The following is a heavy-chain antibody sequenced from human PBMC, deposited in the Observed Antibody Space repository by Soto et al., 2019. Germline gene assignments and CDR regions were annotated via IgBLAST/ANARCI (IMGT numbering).Heavy chain of an antibody. CDR1: GFTFSSYA. CDR3: AKWGYCRSTSCYDYYYYGMDV. D-gene: IGHD2-2*01. CDR2: ISGSGGST. Sequence: EVQLLESGGGLVQPGGSLRLSCAASGFTFSSYAMSWVRQAPGKGLEWVSAISGSGGSTYYADSVKGRFTISRDNSKNTLYLQMNSLRAEDTGVYYCAKWGYCRSTSCYDYYYYGMDVWGQGTTVTVSS. V-gene: IGHV3-23*01. J-gene: IGHJ6*02.